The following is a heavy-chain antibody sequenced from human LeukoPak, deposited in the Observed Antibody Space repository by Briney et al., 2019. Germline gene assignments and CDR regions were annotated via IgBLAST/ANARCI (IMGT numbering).Heavy chain of an antibody. Sequence: GGSLRLSCAASGFTFSSYGMHWVRQAPGRGLEWVALIRYDGSNKYYADSVKGRFTISRDNSKNTLYLQMNSLRAEDTAVYYCAGIAAAGTTHWGQGTLVTVSS. CDR2: IRYDGSNK. CDR3: AGIAAAGTTH. V-gene: IGHV3-30*02. CDR1: GFTFSSYG. D-gene: IGHD6-13*01. J-gene: IGHJ4*02.